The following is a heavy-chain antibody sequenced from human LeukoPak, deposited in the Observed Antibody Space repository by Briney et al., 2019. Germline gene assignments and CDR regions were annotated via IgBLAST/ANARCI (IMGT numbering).Heavy chain of an antibody. J-gene: IGHJ4*02. CDR1: GFTFSNDW. CDR2: ISGSGGDT. CDR3: AKVPPHDDSGYSNPY. Sequence: GGSLRLSCVSSGFTFSNDWMTWVRQAPGKGLEWVSGISGSGGDTLYADSVRGQFTISRDNSKNTLYLQMNSLRAEDTAVYYCAKVPPHDDSGYSNPYWGQGTLVTVSS. V-gene: IGHV3-23*01. D-gene: IGHD3-22*01.